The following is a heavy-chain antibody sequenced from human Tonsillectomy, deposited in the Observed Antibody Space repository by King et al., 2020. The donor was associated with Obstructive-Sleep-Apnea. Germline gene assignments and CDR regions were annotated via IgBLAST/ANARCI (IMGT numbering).Heavy chain of an antibody. CDR1: GFMFSRFA. CDR3: ARDGLRGAVAQY. CDR2: ISSDGNKE. D-gene: IGHD6-19*01. J-gene: IGHJ4*02. Sequence: VQLVESGGGVVQPGRSLRLSCTASGFMFSRFAIHWVRQAPGKGLEWVAVISSDGNKESHADSVKGRFTISRDNSNNTLYLQMKSLRTDDTAVYYCARDGLRGAVAQYWGRGTLVTVSS. V-gene: IGHV3-30*04.